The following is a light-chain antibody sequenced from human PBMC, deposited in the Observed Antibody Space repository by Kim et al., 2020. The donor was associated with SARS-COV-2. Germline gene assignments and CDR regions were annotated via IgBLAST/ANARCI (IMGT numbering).Light chain of an antibody. J-gene: IGLJ2*01. CDR1: SGSVSTSYY. CDR3: VLYMGSGISV. CDR2: STN. Sequence: GGTVTLTFGLSSGSVSTSYYPSWYQQTPGQAPRTLIYSTNTRSSGVPDRFSGSILGNKAALTITGAQADDESDYYCVLYMGSGISVFGGGTQLTVL. V-gene: IGLV8-61*01.